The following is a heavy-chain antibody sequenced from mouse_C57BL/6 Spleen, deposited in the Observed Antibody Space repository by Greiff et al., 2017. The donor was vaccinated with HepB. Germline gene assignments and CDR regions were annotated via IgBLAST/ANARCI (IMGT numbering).Heavy chain of an antibody. CDR2: IDPETGGT. CDR3: TRWNYYGSRWYFDV. CDR1: GYTFTDYE. J-gene: IGHJ1*03. D-gene: IGHD1-1*01. Sequence: QVQLQQSGAELVRPGASVTLSCKASGYTFTDYEMHWVKQTPVHGLEWIGVIDPETGGTAYNQKFKGKAILTADKSSSTAYMELRSLTSEDSAVYYCTRWNYYGSRWYFDVWGTGTTVTVSS. V-gene: IGHV1-15*01.